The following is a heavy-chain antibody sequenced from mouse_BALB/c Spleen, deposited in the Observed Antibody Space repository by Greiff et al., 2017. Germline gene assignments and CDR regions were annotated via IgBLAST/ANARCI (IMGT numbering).Heavy chain of an antibody. Sequence: EGHLVESGGGLVQPGGSRKLSCAASGFTFSDYGMAWVRQAPGKGPEWVAFISNLAYSIYYADTVTGRFTISRENAKNTLYLEMSSLRSEDTAMYYCARDVHYGSSYWYFDVWGAGTTVTVSS. D-gene: IGHD1-1*01. V-gene: IGHV5-15*02. CDR2: ISNLAYSI. CDR3: ARDVHYGSSYWYFDV. J-gene: IGHJ1*01. CDR1: GFTFSDYG.